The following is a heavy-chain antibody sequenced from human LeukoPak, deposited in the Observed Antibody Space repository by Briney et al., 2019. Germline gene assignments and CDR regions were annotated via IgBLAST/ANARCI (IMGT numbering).Heavy chain of an antibody. CDR3: ARAVVVPAAHFDY. J-gene: IGHJ4*02. CDR2: INPNSGGT. D-gene: IGHD2-2*01. Sequence: GASVKVSCKASGYTFTGYYMHWVRQAPGQGLEWMGWINPNSGGTNYAQKFQGRVTMTRDTSISTAYMELSRLRSDDTAVYYCARAVVVPAAHFDYWGQGTLVTVSS. V-gene: IGHV1-2*02. CDR1: GYTFTGYY.